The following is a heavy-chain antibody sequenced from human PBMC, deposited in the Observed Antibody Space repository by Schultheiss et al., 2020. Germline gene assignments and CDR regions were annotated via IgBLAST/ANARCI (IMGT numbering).Heavy chain of an antibody. J-gene: IGHJ4*02. CDR3: AISRADYYDSSGYSY. V-gene: IGHV1-2*04. Sequence: GESLKVSCKASGYTFTSYAMHWVRQAPGQRLEWMGWINPNSGGTNYAQKFQGWVTMTRNTSISTAYMELSSLRSEDTAVYYCAISRADYYDSSGYSYWGQGTLVTVSS. CDR2: INPNSGGT. D-gene: IGHD3-22*01. CDR1: GYTFTSYA.